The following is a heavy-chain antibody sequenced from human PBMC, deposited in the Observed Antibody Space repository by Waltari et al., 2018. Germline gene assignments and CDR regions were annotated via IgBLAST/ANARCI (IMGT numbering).Heavy chain of an antibody. J-gene: IGHJ4*02. V-gene: IGHV3-33*01. Sequence: QVQLVESGGGVVQPGRSLRLSCAASGFTLSSYSMHWVRQAPGKGLEGVAVIWYDGSNPNYADSVKGRFTISRDNSKNTLYLQLNSLRAEDTAVYYCARDKWELNYWGQGTLVTVSS. D-gene: IGHD1-26*01. CDR1: GFTLSSYS. CDR3: ARDKWELNY. CDR2: IWYDGSNP.